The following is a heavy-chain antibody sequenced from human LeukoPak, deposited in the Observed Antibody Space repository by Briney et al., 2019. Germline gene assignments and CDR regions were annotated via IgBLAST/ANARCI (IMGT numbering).Heavy chain of an antibody. CDR2: IYYSGSA. V-gene: IGHV4-59*01. CDR3: ARGLYSSGWALFDY. Sequence: SETLSLTCAVSGDSLSSYYWSWIRQPPRKGLEWIGYIYYSGSANYNPTLKSRVTISVDTSKNQFSLKLSSVTAADTAVYYCARGLYSSGWALFDYWGQGTLVTVSS. J-gene: IGHJ4*02. CDR1: GDSLSSYY. D-gene: IGHD6-19*01.